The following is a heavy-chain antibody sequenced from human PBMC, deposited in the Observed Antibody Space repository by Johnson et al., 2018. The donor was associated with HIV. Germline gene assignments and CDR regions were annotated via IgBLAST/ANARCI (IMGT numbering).Heavy chain of an antibody. V-gene: IGHV3-13*01. J-gene: IGHJ3*02. Sequence: VQLVESGGGVVQPGGSLRLSCAASGFTFSANYMHWVRQTPGNGLEWVSGIYISGNTNYPGSVKGRFTISRENSKNSLYLQMNSLTAGDTAVYYCTTVNPGIVVEGPDIWGQGTMVTVSS. D-gene: IGHD6-19*01. CDR3: TTVNPGIVVEGPDI. CDR1: GFTFSANY. CDR2: IYISGNT.